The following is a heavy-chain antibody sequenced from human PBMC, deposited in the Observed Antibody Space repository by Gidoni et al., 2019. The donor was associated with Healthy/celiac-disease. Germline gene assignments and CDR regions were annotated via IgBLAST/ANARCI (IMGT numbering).Heavy chain of an antibody. D-gene: IGHD6-19*01. Sequence: QVQLVQSGAEVKKPGASVKVSCKASGYTFTGYYMHWVRQAPGQGLEWMGWINPNSGGTNYAQKFQGWVTMTRDTSISTAYMELIRLRSDDTAVYYCARGGEGSGPEMDAFDIWGQGTMVTVSS. CDR1: GYTFTGYY. CDR3: ARGGEGSGPEMDAFDI. V-gene: IGHV1-2*04. CDR2: INPNSGGT. J-gene: IGHJ3*02.